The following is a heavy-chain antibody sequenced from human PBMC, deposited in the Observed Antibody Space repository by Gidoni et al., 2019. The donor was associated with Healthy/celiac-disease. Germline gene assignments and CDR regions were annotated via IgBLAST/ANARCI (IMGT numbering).Heavy chain of an antibody. Sequence: EGQLLEAGGGWVQPGGCLRLACAASGVTCSSEARSWGRQAPGKGLEWVSAISCRGGSTYYADSVKGRFTISRDNSKNTLSLQMNSLRAEDTAVYYCAKWGTRKCSGGSCYSFDWFDPWGQGTLVTVSS. CDR3: AKWGTRKCSGGSCYSFDWFDP. D-gene: IGHD2-15*01. CDR2: ISCRGGST. V-gene: IGHV3-23*01. CDR1: GVTCSSEA. J-gene: IGHJ5*02.